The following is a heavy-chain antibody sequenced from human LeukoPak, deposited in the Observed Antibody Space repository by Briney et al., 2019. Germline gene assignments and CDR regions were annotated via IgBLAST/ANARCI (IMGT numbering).Heavy chain of an antibody. CDR1: GFTVSSND. J-gene: IGHJ4*02. CDR2: IYSGGTT. D-gene: IGHD4-17*01. V-gene: IGHV3-53*01. Sequence: GGSLRLSCAASGFTVSSNDMSWVRQAPGKWLEWVSVIYSGGTTSYADSVKGRFTISRDNSKNTLYLQMNSLRAEDTAVYYCARVVDHDYNDYYLDYWGQGTLVTVSS. CDR3: ARVVDHDYNDYYLDY.